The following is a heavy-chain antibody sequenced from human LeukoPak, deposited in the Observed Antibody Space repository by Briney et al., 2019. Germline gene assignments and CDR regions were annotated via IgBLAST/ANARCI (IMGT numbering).Heavy chain of an antibody. CDR3: AKKQGATYSSWYPIELYMDV. CDR1: GFTFSSYG. D-gene: IGHD6-13*01. V-gene: IGHV3-23*01. CDR2: ISGSGGST. Sequence: GGSLRLSCAASGFTFSSYGMSWVRQAPGKGLEWVSAISGSGGSTYYADSVKGRFTISRDNSKNTLYLQMNSLRAEDTAVYYCAKKQGATYSSWYPIELYMDVWGKGTTVTVSS. J-gene: IGHJ6*03.